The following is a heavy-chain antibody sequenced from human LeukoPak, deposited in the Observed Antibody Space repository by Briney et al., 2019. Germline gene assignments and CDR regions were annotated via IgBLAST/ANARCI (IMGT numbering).Heavy chain of an antibody. Sequence: VASVKVSCKASGGTFSSYTISWVRQAPGQGLEWMGWISAYNGNTNYAQKLQGRVTMTTDTSTSTAYMELRSLRSDDTAVYYCARARLWFGELSLPFDPWGQGTLVTVSS. V-gene: IGHV1-18*01. CDR1: GGTFSSYT. D-gene: IGHD3-10*01. CDR3: ARARLWFGELSLPFDP. CDR2: ISAYNGNT. J-gene: IGHJ5*02.